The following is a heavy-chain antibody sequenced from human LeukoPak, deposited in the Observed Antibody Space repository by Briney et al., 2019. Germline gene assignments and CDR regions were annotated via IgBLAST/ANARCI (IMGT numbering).Heavy chain of an antibody. V-gene: IGHV5-51*01. CDR2: IFPGDSDA. D-gene: IGHD3-16*01. J-gene: IGHJ1*01. CDR1: GYSFTSYW. Sequence: GASLTISCKGSGYSFTSYWIGWVRQMPGNGLEWLGIIFPGDSDARYSPSFQGQVTISADKSISTTYLQWYSLKASDTAMYYCARHTGEGSHFQHWGQGSLVTVSS. CDR3: ARHTGEGSHFQH.